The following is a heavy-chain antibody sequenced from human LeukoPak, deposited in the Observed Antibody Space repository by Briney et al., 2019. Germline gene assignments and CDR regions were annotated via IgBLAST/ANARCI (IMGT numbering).Heavy chain of an antibody. V-gene: IGHV1-2*02. J-gene: IGHJ4*02. CDR2: INPNSGGT. CDR3: ARDLSPSEVGATVNDY. Sequence: ASVKVSFKASGYTFTRYYMHWLRQAPAQGLEWMGWINPNSGGTNYAQKFQGRVTMTRDTSISTAYMELSRLRSDDTAVYYCARDLSPSEVGATVNDYWGQGTLVTVSS. CDR1: GYTFTRYY. D-gene: IGHD1-26*01.